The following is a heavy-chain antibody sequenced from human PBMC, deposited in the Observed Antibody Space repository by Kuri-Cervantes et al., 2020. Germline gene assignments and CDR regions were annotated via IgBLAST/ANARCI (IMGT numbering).Heavy chain of an antibody. CDR2: ISGSGGST. CDR1: GFTFSSYA. V-gene: IGHV3-23*01. Sequence: GESLKISCAASGFTFSSYAMSWVRQAPGKGLEWVSAISGSGGSTYYADSVKGRFTISRDNSKNALYLQMNSLRAEDTAVYYCARAGRGIQLWLNYWGQGTLVTVSS. J-gene: IGHJ4*02. D-gene: IGHD5-18*01. CDR3: ARAGRGIQLWLNY.